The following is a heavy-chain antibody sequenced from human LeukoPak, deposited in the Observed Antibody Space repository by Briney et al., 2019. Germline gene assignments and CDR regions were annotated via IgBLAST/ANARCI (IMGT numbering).Heavy chain of an antibody. V-gene: IGHV3-23*01. CDR1: GFTFSSYA. J-gene: IGHJ4*02. CDR3: AKRVSAVVPAAMYYFDY. D-gene: IGHD2-2*01. CDR2: ISGSGGST. Sequence: QPGGSLRLSCAASGFTFSSYAMSWVRQAPGKGLEWVSAISGSGGSTYYADSVKGRFTISRDNSKNTLYLQMNSLRAEDAAVYYCAKRVSAVVPAAMYYFDYWGQGTLVNV.